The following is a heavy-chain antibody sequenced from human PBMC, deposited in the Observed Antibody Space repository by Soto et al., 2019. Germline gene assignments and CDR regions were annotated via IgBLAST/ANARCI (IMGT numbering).Heavy chain of an antibody. CDR2: IKPNTGSA. J-gene: IGHJ4*02. CDR1: RHPFLGFH. CDR3: ARAPPSPFGAPGDS. D-gene: IGHD3-10*01. Sequence: GASVKGLCQAFRHPFLGFHLRWVPQAPGQGLEWLGWIKPNTGSAHYAQMFLGRDTMTRDTSISTGYMKLSGLRSDDTAVYYCARAPPSPFGAPGDSWGQGTLVTVSS. V-gene: IGHV1-2*02.